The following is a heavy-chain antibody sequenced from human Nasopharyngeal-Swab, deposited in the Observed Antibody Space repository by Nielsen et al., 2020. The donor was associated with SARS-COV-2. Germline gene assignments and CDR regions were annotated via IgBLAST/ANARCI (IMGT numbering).Heavy chain of an antibody. J-gene: IGHJ3*02. V-gene: IGHV5-51*04. CDR1: GYTFTHYW. CDR3: ARRAGGGSYWIFDM. D-gene: IGHD3-10*01. Sequence: GGSLRLSCTGSGYTFTHYWLGWVRQRPGKGLEWMGTISPGDSDARYSPSFRGHVTIPVDNPISTTYLQWSTLRASDSAMYYCARRAGGGSYWIFDMWGQGTMVTVSS. CDR2: ISPGDSDA.